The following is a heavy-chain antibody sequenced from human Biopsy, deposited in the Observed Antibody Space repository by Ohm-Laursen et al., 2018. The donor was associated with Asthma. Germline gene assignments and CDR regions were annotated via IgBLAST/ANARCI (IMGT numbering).Heavy chain of an antibody. CDR2: IHYSGST. D-gene: IGHD6-19*01. Sequence: SQTLSLTWAVSGASIKTDDHYWSWLRQPPGKGLEWFGFIHYSGSTSYNPSLKGGVTISVDTSKNQFSLKLSSVTAADTAVYYCPRASVAASSNWFDPWGQGTLVTVSS. J-gene: IGHJ5*02. CDR1: GASIKTDDHY. V-gene: IGHV4-30-4*01. CDR3: PRASVAASSNWFDP.